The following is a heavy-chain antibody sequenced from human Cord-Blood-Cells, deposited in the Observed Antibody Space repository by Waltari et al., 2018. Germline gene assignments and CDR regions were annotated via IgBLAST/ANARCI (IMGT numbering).Heavy chain of an antibody. CDR3: ARDHLTGDAFDI. Sequence: EVQLVESGGGLVKPGGSLRLSCAASGFTFSSYSMNWVRQAPGKGLEWVSSISSSSSYIYYADSVKGRFTISRDNAKNSLYLQMNSLRSEDTAVYYCARDHLTGDAFDIWGQGTMVTVSS. V-gene: IGHV3-21*01. CDR1: GFTFSSYS. D-gene: IGHD7-27*01. J-gene: IGHJ3*02. CDR2: ISSSSSYI.